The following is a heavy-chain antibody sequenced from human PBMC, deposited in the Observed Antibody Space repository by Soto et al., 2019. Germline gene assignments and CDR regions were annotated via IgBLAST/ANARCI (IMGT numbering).Heavy chain of an antibody. D-gene: IGHD6-13*01. Sequence: QVQLVQSGAEMKKPGSSVKVSCKVSGDSFSSYAISWVRQAPGEGLEWVGGIIPIFETANYAQNFQGRVTITAVASTPTAYLEVTRLRPQDTAVFYCAASDSSSWQHDYWGQGTLITVSS. CDR3: AASDSSSWQHDY. J-gene: IGHJ4*02. CDR2: IIPIFETA. V-gene: IGHV1-69*01. CDR1: GDSFSSYA.